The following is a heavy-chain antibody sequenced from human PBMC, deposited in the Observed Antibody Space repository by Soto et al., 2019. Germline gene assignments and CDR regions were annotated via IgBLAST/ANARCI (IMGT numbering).Heavy chain of an antibody. J-gene: IGHJ5*01. D-gene: IGHD6-19*01. V-gene: IGHV4-59*01. CDR3: ARNHRYNSGWYES. Sequence: QLQLQDSGPGLVKPSETLSLTCTVSGGSIISYYWTWIRQPPGKGLVWIGYVYYSGGTNYNPSLKSRVTVSVYTSKSQFSLNLSSVTAAATAVYYCARNHRYNSGWYESWGQGILVTVSS. CDR2: VYYSGGT. CDR1: GGSIISYY.